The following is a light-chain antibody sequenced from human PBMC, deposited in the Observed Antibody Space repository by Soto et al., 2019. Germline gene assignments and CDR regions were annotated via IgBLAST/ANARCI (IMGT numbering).Light chain of an antibody. V-gene: IGKV3-20*01. Sequence: EIVLTPSPGALSLSPVERATLSCRASQRVSSSYLAWYQQKPGQTPRLLIYGASDRATGIPARFSGSGSGTDFTLTISRLEPEDFAVYYCQQYGSSGTFGQGTKVDNK. J-gene: IGKJ1*01. CDR3: QQYGSSGT. CDR1: QRVSSSY. CDR2: GAS.